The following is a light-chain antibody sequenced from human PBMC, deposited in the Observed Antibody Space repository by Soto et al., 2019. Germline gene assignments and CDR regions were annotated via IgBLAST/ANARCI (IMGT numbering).Light chain of an antibody. J-gene: IGKJ2*01. V-gene: IGKV1-39*01. CDR1: QSINSY. Sequence: DVQMTPSPSSLSASVGDRVTITCRASQSINSYLNWYQQTPGKASKLLIYAGSSLQSGVPSRFSGCGSGTDLTLTINSLHSEECATYCCQESYSTPHTFGQGTKLEIK. CDR3: QESYSTPHT. CDR2: AGS.